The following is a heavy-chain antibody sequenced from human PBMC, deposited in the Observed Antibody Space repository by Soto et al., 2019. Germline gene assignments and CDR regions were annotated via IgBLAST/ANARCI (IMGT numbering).Heavy chain of an antibody. CDR3: ARRQWLVGGYYYSMDV. CDR1: GYTFTSYG. D-gene: IGHD6-19*01. Sequence: QVQLVQSGAEVKKPGASVKVSCKASGYTFTSYGISWVRQAPGQGLEWMGWTSAYNGNTNYAQKLQGRVTMTTDTYTSTGYMDLRSLRSDDTALYYCARRQWLVGGYYYSMDVWCQGTTVTVSS. CDR2: TSAYNGNT. V-gene: IGHV1-18*01. J-gene: IGHJ6*02.